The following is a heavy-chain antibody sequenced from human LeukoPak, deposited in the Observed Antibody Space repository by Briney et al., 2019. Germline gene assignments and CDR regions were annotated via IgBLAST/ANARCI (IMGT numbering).Heavy chain of an antibody. CDR2: IYPGDSNR. J-gene: IGHJ4*02. Sequence: GESLKIFCRGSGYGFTSYWIVWGRQMPGKGLGGVGVIYPGDSNRRYSPSFQGQVTISADNSISTAYLQWSSLKASDTAMYYCARRAHSGAMITLDYWGQGTLVTVSS. D-gene: IGHD5-12*01. V-gene: IGHV5-51*01. CDR1: GYGFTSYW. CDR3: ARRAHSGAMITLDY.